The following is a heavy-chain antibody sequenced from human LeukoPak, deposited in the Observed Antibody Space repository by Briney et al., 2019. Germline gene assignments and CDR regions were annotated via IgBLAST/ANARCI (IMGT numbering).Heavy chain of an antibody. CDR1: GYTFTSYY. CDR2: INPSGGST. Sequence: GSVKVSCKASGYTFTSYYMHWVRQAPGQGLEWMGIINPSGGSTNYAQKFQGRVTMTRDMSTSTVYMELSSLRSEDTAVYYCARDGVAGVYYFDYWGRGTLVAVSS. V-gene: IGHV1-46*01. D-gene: IGHD6-19*01. CDR3: ARDGVAGVYYFDY. J-gene: IGHJ4*02.